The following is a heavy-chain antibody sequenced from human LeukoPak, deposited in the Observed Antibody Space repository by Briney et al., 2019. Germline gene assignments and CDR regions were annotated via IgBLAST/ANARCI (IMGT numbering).Heavy chain of an antibody. V-gene: IGHV3-21*01. Sequence: GGSLRLSCAASGFTFSSYSMNWVRQAPGKGLEWVSSISSSSSYIYYADSVKGRFTISRDNAKNSLYLQMNSLRAEDTAVYYCARDLFLWGALDIWGQGTMVTVSS. CDR3: ARDLFLWGALDI. CDR1: GFTFSSYS. D-gene: IGHD2/OR15-2a*01. CDR2: ISSSSSYI. J-gene: IGHJ3*02.